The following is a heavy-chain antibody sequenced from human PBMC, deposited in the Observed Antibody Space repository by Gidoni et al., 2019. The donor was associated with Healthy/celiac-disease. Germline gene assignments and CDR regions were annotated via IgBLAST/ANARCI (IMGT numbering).Heavy chain of an antibody. J-gene: IGHJ4*02. CDR2: ISYDGSNK. V-gene: IGHV3-30*18. CDR3: AKDKRRYFDWLSHFDY. CDR1: GFTFSSYG. D-gene: IGHD3-9*01. Sequence: QVQLVESGGVVVPPGRSLRLSCAPSGFTFSSYGMHWVRQAPGKGLEWVAVISYDGSNKYYADSVKGRFTISRDNSKNTLYLQMNSLRAEDTAVYYCAKDKRRYFDWLSHFDYWGQGTLVTVSS.